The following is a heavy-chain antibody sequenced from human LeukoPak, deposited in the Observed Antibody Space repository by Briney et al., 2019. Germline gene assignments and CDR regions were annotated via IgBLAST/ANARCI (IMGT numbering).Heavy chain of an antibody. CDR1: GGTFSSYA. CDR3: AVKRTGGGDYYYYYYYYMDV. D-gene: IGHD2-21*02. CDR2: IIPIFGTA. Sequence: SVKVSCKASGGTFSSYAISWVRQAPGQGLEWMGGIIPIFGTANNAQKFQGRVTITTDESTSTAYMELSSLRSEDTAVYYCAVKRTGGGDYYYYYYYYMDVWGKGTTVTVSS. V-gene: IGHV1-69*05. J-gene: IGHJ6*03.